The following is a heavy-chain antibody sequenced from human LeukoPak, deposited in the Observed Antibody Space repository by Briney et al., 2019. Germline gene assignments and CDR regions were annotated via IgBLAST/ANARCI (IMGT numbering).Heavy chain of an antibody. CDR2: ISYDGSNK. V-gene: IGHV3-30*14. Sequence: GGSLRLSGAASGFTFSSYAMHWVRQAPGKGLEWVAVISYDGSNKYYADSVKGRFTISRDNSNNTLYLQMNNLRAEDTAVYYCAMDSAWLPLKFDYWGPGTLVAVS. D-gene: IGHD5-24*01. J-gene: IGHJ4*02. CDR1: GFTFSSYA. CDR3: AMDSAWLPLKFDY.